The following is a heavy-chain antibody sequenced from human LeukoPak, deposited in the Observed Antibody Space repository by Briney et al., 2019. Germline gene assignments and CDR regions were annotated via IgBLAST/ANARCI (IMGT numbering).Heavy chain of an antibody. Sequence: GGSLRLSCAASGFTFSHYGMHWVRQAPGKGLEWVAFKQNDGSTTFYADSVKGRFTISRDNAKNSLYLQMNSLRAEDTAVYYCARVVAAAGDAFDIWGQGTMVTVSS. V-gene: IGHV3-30*02. CDR2: KQNDGSTT. J-gene: IGHJ3*02. D-gene: IGHD6-13*01. CDR3: ARVVAAAGDAFDI. CDR1: GFTFSHYG.